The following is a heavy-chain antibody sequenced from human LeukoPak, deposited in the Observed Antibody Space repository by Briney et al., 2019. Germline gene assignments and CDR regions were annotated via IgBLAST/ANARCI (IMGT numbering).Heavy chain of an antibody. Sequence: TGGSLRLSCAASGFTFSSYAMHWVRQAPGKGLEYVSAISSNGGSTYYANSVKGRFTISRDNSKNTVSLQMNSLRAEDTAVYYCASGRDFGVVFDHWGQGTLVTVSS. V-gene: IGHV3-64*01. D-gene: IGHD3-3*01. CDR2: ISSNGGST. CDR3: ASGRDFGVVFDH. CDR1: GFTFSSYA. J-gene: IGHJ4*02.